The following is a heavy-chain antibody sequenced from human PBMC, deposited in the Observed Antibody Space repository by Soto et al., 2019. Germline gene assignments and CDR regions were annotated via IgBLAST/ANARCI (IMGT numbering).Heavy chain of an antibody. Sequence: QVQLVQSGAEVKEPGDSVRVSCEASGYTFTSYYIHWVRQAPGQGLEWMGWINPKFGDTTYAQDFQDRVSMTRDMSSSTVYMELSRLTSDDTAKYYCARNMDYYYGPGSGNGHGFWGQGTTVTVFS. D-gene: IGHD3-10*01. CDR2: INPKFGDT. V-gene: IGHV1-2*02. J-gene: IGHJ6*02. CDR3: ARNMDYYYGPGSGNGHGF. CDR1: GYTFTSYY.